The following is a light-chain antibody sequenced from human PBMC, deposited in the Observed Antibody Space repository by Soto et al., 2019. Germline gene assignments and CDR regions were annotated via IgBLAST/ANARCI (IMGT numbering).Light chain of an antibody. CDR3: AAWDDTVRSYV. CDR2: RND. Sequence: QAVLTQPPSVSGTPGQRVTISCSGSISNIGNNYVYWFQQLPGTAPKVLSNRNDQRPSGVPDRFSGSKSGTSASLAISGLRSEDEAEYYCAAWDDTVRSYVFGTGTKLTVL. V-gene: IGLV1-47*01. CDR1: ISNIGNNY. J-gene: IGLJ1*01.